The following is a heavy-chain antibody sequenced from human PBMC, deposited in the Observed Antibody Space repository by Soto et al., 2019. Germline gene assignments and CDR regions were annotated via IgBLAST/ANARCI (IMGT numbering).Heavy chain of an antibody. CDR2: IIPIFGTA. CDR3: ARHPGGRGYYYGMDV. CDR1: GGTFSSYA. J-gene: IGHJ6*02. V-gene: IGHV1-69*12. D-gene: IGHD2-15*01. Sequence: QVQLVQSGAEVKKPGSSVKVSCKASGGTFSSYAISWVRQAPGQGLEWMGGIIPIFGTANYAQKFQGSVTIPADESTSTAYMELSSMTSEDTAVYYCARHPGGRGYYYGMDVWGQGTTVTVSS.